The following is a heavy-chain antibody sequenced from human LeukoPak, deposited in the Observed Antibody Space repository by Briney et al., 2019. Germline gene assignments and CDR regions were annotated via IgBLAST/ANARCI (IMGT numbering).Heavy chain of an antibody. Sequence: GGSLRLSCAASGFTFRTYAMHWVRQAPGKGLEWVAVISYDGIYKYYADSVKGRFTISRDNSKNTLYLQMGSLRAEDMAVYYCARSQWLKDDYFDYWGQGTLVTVSS. CDR3: ARSQWLKDDYFDY. CDR1: GFTFRTYA. D-gene: IGHD5-18*01. V-gene: IGHV3-30*14. J-gene: IGHJ4*02. CDR2: ISYDGIYK.